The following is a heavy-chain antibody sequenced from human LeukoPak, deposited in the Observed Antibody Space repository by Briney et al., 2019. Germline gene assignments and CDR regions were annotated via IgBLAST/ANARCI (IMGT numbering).Heavy chain of an antibody. Sequence: PGGSLRLSCAASGFTFYDYDMNWIRLAPGKGLEWVSGLNWNGGSTDYADSVKGRFTISRDNAKNSLYLQMNSLRAEDTALYYCARDLPQIEYWGQGTLVTVSS. V-gene: IGHV3-20*04. CDR2: LNWNGGST. D-gene: IGHD3-22*01. J-gene: IGHJ4*02. CDR1: GFTFYDYD. CDR3: ARDLPQIEY.